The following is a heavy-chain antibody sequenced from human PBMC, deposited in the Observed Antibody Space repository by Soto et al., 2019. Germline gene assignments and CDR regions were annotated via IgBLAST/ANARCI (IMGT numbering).Heavy chain of an antibody. J-gene: IGHJ6*02. Sequence: EVQLVESGGGWVQAGGSLRVSCAVSGFTSSDHYMDWVRQVPGKGLEWVGRTVNKRSSYTTEYAASVKGRFTISRDDSKNSLYLQMNSLKIEDTAVYYCSRAGFGHGLDVWGQGTTVTVSS. V-gene: IGHV3-72*01. CDR2: TVNKRSSYTT. D-gene: IGHD3-16*01. CDR1: GFTSSDHY. CDR3: SRAGFGHGLDV.